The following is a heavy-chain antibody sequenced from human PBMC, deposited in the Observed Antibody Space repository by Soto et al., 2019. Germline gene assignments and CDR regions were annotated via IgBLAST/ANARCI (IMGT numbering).Heavy chain of an antibody. J-gene: IGHJ6*02. CDR2: IYANKFGANT. CDR3: AKGLYGEHSFYFYSLDV. V-gene: IGHV3-53*01. Sequence: EEQLVESGGTLIQRGGSLRLSCAAAGLSVSDNFMSWVRQAPGKGLQWVSIIYANKFGANTYYEDSVRGRFTISRDNSKNMLYLQMNSLRAEETAVYYCAKGLYGEHSFYFYSLDVWGQATPVTVSS. CDR1: GLSVSDNF. D-gene: IGHD4-17*01.